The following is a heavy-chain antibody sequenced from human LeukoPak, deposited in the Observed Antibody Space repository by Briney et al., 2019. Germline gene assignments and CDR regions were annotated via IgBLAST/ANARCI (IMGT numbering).Heavy chain of an antibody. Sequence: SETLSLTCTVTGGSISSYYWSWIRQPPGKGLEWIAFIYYSGNTHYNPSLKSRVTISVDTSKNQFSLKLSSVTAADTAVYYCARPFISSWYFDLWGRGTLITVSS. CDR1: GGSISSYY. CDR3: ARPFISSWYFDL. CDR2: IYYSGNT. D-gene: IGHD6-13*01. V-gene: IGHV4-59*08. J-gene: IGHJ2*01.